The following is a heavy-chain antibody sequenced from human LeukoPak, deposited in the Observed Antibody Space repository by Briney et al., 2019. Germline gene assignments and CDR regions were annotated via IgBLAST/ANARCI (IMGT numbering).Heavy chain of an antibody. Sequence: SVKVSCKASGGTFSSYAISWVRQAPGQGLEWMGGIIPIFGTANYAQKFQGRVTITADESTSTAYMELSSLRSEDTAVYYCAREDVDVETTTVSFDYWGQGTLVTVSS. CDR3: AREDVDVETTTVSFDY. V-gene: IGHV1-69*13. CDR2: IIPIFGTA. CDR1: GGTFSSYA. J-gene: IGHJ4*02. D-gene: IGHD5-18*01.